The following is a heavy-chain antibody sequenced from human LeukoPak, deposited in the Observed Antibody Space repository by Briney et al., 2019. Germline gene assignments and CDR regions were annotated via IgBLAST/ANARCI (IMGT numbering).Heavy chain of an antibody. J-gene: IGHJ6*02. V-gene: IGHV3-30-3*01. Sequence: PGGSLRLSCAASGFTFSSYAMHWVRQALGKGLEWVAVISYDGSNKYYADSVKGRFTISRDNSKNTLYLQMNSLRAEDTAVYYCARGTPSSSGWLYYGMDVWGQGTTVTVSS. CDR3: ARGTPSSSGWLYYGMDV. CDR2: ISYDGSNK. D-gene: IGHD6-19*01. CDR1: GFTFSSYA.